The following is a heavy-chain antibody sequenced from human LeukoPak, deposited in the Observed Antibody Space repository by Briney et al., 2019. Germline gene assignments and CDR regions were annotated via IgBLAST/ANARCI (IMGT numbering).Heavy chain of an antibody. CDR1: GYTFTSYA. CDR3: ARDRYGDGFAHLGY. J-gene: IGHJ4*02. CDR2: ITPSGGT. D-gene: IGHD5-24*01. Sequence: ASVKVSCKASGYTFTSYAIHWGRQAPGQGLEWMRWITPSGGTNYTQKFQGRVAIAWDTSITTAYMDLSRLTSDDTAVYYCARDRYGDGFAHLGYWGQGALVTVSS. V-gene: IGHV1-2*02.